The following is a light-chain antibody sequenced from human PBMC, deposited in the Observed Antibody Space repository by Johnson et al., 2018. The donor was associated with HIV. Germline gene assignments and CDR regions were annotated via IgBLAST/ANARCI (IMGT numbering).Light chain of an antibody. V-gene: IGLV1-51*02. J-gene: IGLJ1*01. Sequence: SVLTQPPSVSAAPGQKVTISCSESSSNIGNNYVSWYQQLPGTAPKLLIYENNKRPSGIPDRFSGSKSGTSATLGITGLQTGDEADYYCGTWDSSLSAGVFGTGTKVTVL. CDR3: GTWDSSLSAGV. CDR1: SSNIGNNY. CDR2: ENN.